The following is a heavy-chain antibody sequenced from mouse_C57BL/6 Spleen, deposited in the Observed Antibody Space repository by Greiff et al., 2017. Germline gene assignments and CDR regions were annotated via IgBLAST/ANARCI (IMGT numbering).Heavy chain of an antibody. CDR2: IYPGDGDT. J-gene: IGHJ4*01. Sequence: QVQLQQSGPELVKPGASVKISCKASGYAFSSSWMNWVKQRPGKGLEWIGRIYPGDGDTNYNGKFKGQATLTADKSSSTAYMQLSSLTSEDSAVXFCARSGYDYDGAMDYWGQGTSVTVSS. V-gene: IGHV1-82*01. CDR3: ARSGYDYDGAMDY. D-gene: IGHD2-4*01. CDR1: GYAFSSSW.